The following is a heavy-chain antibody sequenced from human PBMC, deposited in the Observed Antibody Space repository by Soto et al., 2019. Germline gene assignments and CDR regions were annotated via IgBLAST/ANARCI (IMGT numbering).Heavy chain of an antibody. CDR3: AGGYYYGSGSFFLDYYYYGMDV. J-gene: IGHJ6*02. CDR2: IYYSVTT. D-gene: IGHD3-10*01. CDR1: GGSISSGGYY. Sequence: PSETLSLTCTVSGGSISSGGYYWSWIRQHPGKGLEWIGYIYYSVTTYYNPSLKSRVTISVDTSKNQFSLKLSSVTAADTAVYYCAGGYYYGSGSFFLDYYYYGMDVWGQGTTVTVSS. V-gene: IGHV4-31*03.